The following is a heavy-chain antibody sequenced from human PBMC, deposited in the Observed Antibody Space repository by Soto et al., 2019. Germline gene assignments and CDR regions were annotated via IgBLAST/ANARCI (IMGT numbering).Heavy chain of an antibody. V-gene: IGHV1-58*01. J-gene: IGHJ4*01. CDR2: IVVGSGHP. CDR1: GFTFSNSA. CDR3: AADVIAVAGDFDH. D-gene: IGHD6-19*01. Sequence: GASVKVSCKASGFTFSNSAVQWVRQSRLRRLEWMVCIVVGSGHPNLAQKFQDRVTLTRDMSTGTAYMALIILSSEETAVYYCAADVIAVAGDFDHWG.